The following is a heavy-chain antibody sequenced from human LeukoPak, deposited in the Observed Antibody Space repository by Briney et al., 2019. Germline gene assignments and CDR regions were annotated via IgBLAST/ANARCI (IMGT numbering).Heavy chain of an antibody. J-gene: IGHJ4*02. CDR1: GFTFSDYY. CDR2: ISSSSSYT. Sequence: GGSLTLSCAASGFTFSDYYMSWIRQAPGKGLEWVPYISSSSSYTNYADSVKGRFTISRDNAKNSLYLQMNSLRAEDTAVYYCAKGSRSGGSYYFDYWGQGTLVTVSS. D-gene: IGHD2-15*01. V-gene: IGHV3-11*05. CDR3: AKGSRSGGSYYFDY.